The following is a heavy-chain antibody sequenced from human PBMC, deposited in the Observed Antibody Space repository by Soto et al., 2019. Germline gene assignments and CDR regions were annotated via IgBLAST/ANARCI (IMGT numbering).Heavy chain of an antibody. V-gene: IGHV3-7*05. CDR2: IKQDGREK. CDR1: GFPFSIYW. CDR3: ARERRPAIYNGMED. Sequence: GGSLRLSCAASGFPFSIYWMTWVRPAPGKGLECVANIKQDGREKYDVDSVKGRFTISRDNDKNVMYQQMNSLRGEDTVVYYYARERRPAIYNGMEDWGQRTTVTVPS. J-gene: IGHJ6*01.